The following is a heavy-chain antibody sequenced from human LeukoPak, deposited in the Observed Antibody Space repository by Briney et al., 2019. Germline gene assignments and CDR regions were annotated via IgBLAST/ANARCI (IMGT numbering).Heavy chain of an antibody. D-gene: IGHD6-13*01. V-gene: IGHV4-39*07. CDR2: IYYSGST. Sequence: SETLSLTCTVSGGSISSSSYYWGWIRQPPGKGLEWIGSIYYSGSTYYNPSLKSRVTISVDTSKNQFSLKLSSVTAADTAVYYCARAYLGRGYSSRGTFDYWGQGTLVTVSS. J-gene: IGHJ4*02. CDR3: ARAYLGRGYSSRGTFDY. CDR1: GGSISSSSYY.